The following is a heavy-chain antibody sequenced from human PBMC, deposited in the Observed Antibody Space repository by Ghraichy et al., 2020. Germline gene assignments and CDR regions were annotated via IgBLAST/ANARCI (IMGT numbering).Heavy chain of an antibody. Sequence: SCAASGFTFSNAWMSWVRQAPGKGLEWVGRIKSKTDGGTTDYAAPVKGRFTISRDDSKNTLYLQMNSLKTEDTAVYYCTVVLLWFGEPKGADYWGQGTLVTVSS. J-gene: IGHJ4*02. CDR3: TVVLLWFGEPKGADY. D-gene: IGHD3-10*01. CDR1: GFTFSNAW. CDR2: IKSKTDGGTT. V-gene: IGHV3-15*01.